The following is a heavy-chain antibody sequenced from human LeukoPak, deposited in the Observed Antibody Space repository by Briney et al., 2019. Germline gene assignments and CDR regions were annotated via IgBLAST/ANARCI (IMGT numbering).Heavy chain of an antibody. V-gene: IGHV3-7*01. Sequence: GGSLRLSCTASGFTTHYWLNWVRQSPGKGLEGVANIDRDGRVQHYVDPVEGRFTISRDSAKNSLAPQMHSLRAEDTAVYYCTGGSDKVLSGEYYYHMDLWGPGTTVTGSS. CDR2: IDRDGRVQ. CDR1: GFTTHYW. D-gene: IGHD2/OR15-2a*01. J-gene: IGHJ6*03. CDR3: TGGSDKVLSGEYYYHMDL.